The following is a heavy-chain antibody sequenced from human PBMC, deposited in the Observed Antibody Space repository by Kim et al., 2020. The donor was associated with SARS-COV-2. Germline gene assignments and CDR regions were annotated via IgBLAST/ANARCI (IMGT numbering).Heavy chain of an antibody. CDR1: GGSISSYY. CDR3: ATYLGKVATRYSSGWYYFDY. V-gene: IGHV4-59*13. J-gene: IGHJ4*02. CDR2: IYYSGST. Sequence: SETLSLTCTVSGGSISSYYWSWIRQPPGKGLEWIGYIYYSGSTNYNPSLKSRVTISVDTSKNQFSLKLSSVTAADTAVYYCATYLGKVATRYSSGWYYFDYWGQGTLVTVSS. D-gene: IGHD6-19*01.